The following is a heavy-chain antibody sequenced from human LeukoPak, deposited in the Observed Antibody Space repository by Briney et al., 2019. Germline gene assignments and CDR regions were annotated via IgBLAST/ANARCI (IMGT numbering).Heavy chain of an antibody. CDR2: IKEDGSDK. J-gene: IGHJ4*02. Sequence: PGGSLRLSCEVSGFRFSTYWMTWVRQAPGKVLEWVANIKEDGSDKYYVDSVKGRFTISRDNAKNSVYLQMNSLRAEDTAVYYCTRGSGWTDYWGQGTLVTVSS. D-gene: IGHD6-19*01. CDR3: TRGSGWTDY. CDR1: GFRFSTYW. V-gene: IGHV3-7*01.